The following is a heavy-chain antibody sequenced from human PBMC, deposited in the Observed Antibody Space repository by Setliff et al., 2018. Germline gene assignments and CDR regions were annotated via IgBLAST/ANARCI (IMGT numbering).Heavy chain of an antibody. J-gene: IGHJ4*02. V-gene: IGHV4-39*01. Sequence: SETLSLTCTVSGGSISSSLYCWSWIRQPPGEGLEWIATIYYSGTTYYNPSLKSRVTLSXXTSKNQFSLKLSSVTAADTAVYYCARLFLFSGSEIYNYFDSWGQGILVTVSS. D-gene: IGHD3-10*01. CDR3: ARLFLFSGSEIYNYFDS. CDR2: IYYSGTT. CDR1: GGSISSSLYC.